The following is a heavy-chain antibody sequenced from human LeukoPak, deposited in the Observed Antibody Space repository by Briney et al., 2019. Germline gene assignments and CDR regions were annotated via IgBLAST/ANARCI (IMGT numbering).Heavy chain of an antibody. CDR2: IYSGGST. V-gene: IGHV3-53*01. CDR3: AREGPDCSGGSRYSDYYYGMDV. Sequence: PGGSLRLSCAASGFTVSSNYMSWVRQAPGKGLEWVSVIYSGGSTYYADSVKGRFTISRDNSKNTLYLQMNSLRAEDTAVYYCAREGPDCSGGSRYSDYYYGMDVWGQGTTVTVSS. CDR1: GFTVSSNY. J-gene: IGHJ6*02. D-gene: IGHD2-15*01.